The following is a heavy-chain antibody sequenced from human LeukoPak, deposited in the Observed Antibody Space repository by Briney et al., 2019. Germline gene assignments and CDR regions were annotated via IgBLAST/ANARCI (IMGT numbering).Heavy chain of an antibody. Sequence: SVKVSCKTSGGTFSSYTITWVRRAPGQGLEWMGGIIPIFGTTNYAQKFQGRVTITADESTSTAYMELSSLRSEDTAVYYCARGWQLGGDLGDAFDIWGQGTMVTVSS. CDR1: GGTFSSYT. J-gene: IGHJ3*02. V-gene: IGHV1-69*13. D-gene: IGHD2-21*01. CDR3: ARGWQLGGDLGDAFDI. CDR2: IIPIFGTT.